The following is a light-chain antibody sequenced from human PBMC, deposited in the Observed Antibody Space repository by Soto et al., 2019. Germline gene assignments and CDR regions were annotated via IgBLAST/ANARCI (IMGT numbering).Light chain of an antibody. CDR1: QGVGRF. Sequence: EIVLTQSPATLSFSPGERASLSSRASQGVGRFLAWYQQKPGQPPRLLIYEASNRATGIPARFSGSGSETDFTLAIDNLEPDDFAVYYCQQRGGWRLSFGGGTKVEIK. CDR2: EAS. J-gene: IGKJ4*01. V-gene: IGKV3-11*01. CDR3: QQRGGWRLS.